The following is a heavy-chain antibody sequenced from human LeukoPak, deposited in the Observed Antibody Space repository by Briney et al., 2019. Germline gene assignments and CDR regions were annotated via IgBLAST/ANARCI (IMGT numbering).Heavy chain of an antibody. D-gene: IGHD1/OR15-1a*01. CDR1: GFTFSSYW. V-gene: IGHV3-74*01. J-gene: IGHJ4*02. Sequence: GGSLRLSCAASGFTFSSYWMHWVRQAPGKGLVWVSRINRDGSSTTYADSVKGRVTISRDNTKNTVYLQMNSRRAEDTAVYYCARGRLWNIDYWGQGTLVTVSS. CDR3: ARGRLWNIDY. CDR2: INRDGSST.